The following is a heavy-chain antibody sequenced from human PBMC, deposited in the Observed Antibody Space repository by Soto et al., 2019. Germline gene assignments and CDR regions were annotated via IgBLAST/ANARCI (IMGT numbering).Heavy chain of an antibody. Sequence: HPGGSLRLSCAASGFTFDDYAMHWVRQAPGKGLEWVSSISWNSGYIGHADSVRGRFTISRDNAKNSLYLQMNSLRDEDTALYYCAKNIQSRYDFWSGRNPYYFDYWGQGTLVTVSS. CDR2: ISWNSGYI. CDR3: AKNIQSRYDFWSGRNPYYFDY. J-gene: IGHJ4*02. CDR1: GFTFDDYA. V-gene: IGHV3-9*01. D-gene: IGHD3-3*01.